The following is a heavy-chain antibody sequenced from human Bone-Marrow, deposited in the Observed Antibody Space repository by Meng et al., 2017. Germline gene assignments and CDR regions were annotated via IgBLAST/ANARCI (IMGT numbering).Heavy chain of an antibody. V-gene: IGHV3-33*01. Sequence: GESLKISCAASGFTFSSYGMHWVRQAPGKGLEWVAVIWYDGSNKYYADSVKGRFTISRDNSKNTLYLQMNSLRAEDTAVYYCARDRGGSGSEFYYYYGMDVWGQGNTV. CDR1: GFTFSSYG. J-gene: IGHJ6*02. CDR2: IWYDGSNK. D-gene: IGHD3-10*01. CDR3: ARDRGGSGSEFYYYYGMDV.